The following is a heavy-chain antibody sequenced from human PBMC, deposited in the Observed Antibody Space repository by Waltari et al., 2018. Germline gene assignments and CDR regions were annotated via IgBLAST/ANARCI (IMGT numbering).Heavy chain of an antibody. J-gene: IGHJ6*03. D-gene: IGHD3-10*01. CDR1: GGSISSYY. Sequence: QVQLQESGPGLVKPSETLSLTCTVSGGSISSYYWSWIRPPPGKGLEWIGYIYYSGSTNYNPSLKSRVTISVDTSKNQFSLKLSSVTAADTAVYYCASGGGHTYYYYYMDVWGKGTTVTVSS. CDR2: IYYSGST. V-gene: IGHV4-59*01. CDR3: ASGGGHTYYYYYMDV.